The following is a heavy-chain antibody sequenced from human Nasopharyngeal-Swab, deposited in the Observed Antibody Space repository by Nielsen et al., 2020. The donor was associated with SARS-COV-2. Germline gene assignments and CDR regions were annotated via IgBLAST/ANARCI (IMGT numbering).Heavy chain of an antibody. CDR2: ISSSGSTI. Sequence: GESLKISCAASGFTFSDYYMSWIRQAPGKGLEWASYISSSGSTIYYADSVKGRFTISRDNAKNSLYLQMNSLRAEDTAVYYCASPLIYYYDSSGYYGDDAFDIWGQGTMVTVSS. D-gene: IGHD3-22*01. V-gene: IGHV3-11*01. CDR3: ASPLIYYYDSSGYYGDDAFDI. J-gene: IGHJ3*02. CDR1: GFTFSDYY.